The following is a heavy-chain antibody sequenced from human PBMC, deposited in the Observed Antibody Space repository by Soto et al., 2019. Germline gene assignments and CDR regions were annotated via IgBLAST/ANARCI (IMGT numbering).Heavy chain of an antibody. V-gene: IGHV3-66*01. D-gene: IGHD6-19*01. CDR2: IYSGGST. CDR1: GFTVSSNY. Sequence: GSLRLSCAASGFTVSSNYMSWVRQAPGKGLEWVSVIYSGGSTYYADSVKGRFTISRDNSKNTLYLQMNSLRAEDTAVYYCARDLRGIAVAGDYWGQGTLVTVSS. CDR3: ARDLRGIAVAGDY. J-gene: IGHJ4*02.